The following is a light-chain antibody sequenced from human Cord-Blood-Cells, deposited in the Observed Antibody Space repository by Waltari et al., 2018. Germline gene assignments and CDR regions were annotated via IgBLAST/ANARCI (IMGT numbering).Light chain of an antibody. Sequence: DIQITQSPSTLPASVEDRVTITCRASQSISSWLAWYQQKPGKAPKLLIYDASSLESGVPSRFSGSGSGTEFTLTISSLQPDDFATYYCQQYNSYSPYTFGQGTKLEIK. J-gene: IGKJ2*01. V-gene: IGKV1-5*01. CDR3: QQYNSYSPYT. CDR1: QSISSW. CDR2: DAS.